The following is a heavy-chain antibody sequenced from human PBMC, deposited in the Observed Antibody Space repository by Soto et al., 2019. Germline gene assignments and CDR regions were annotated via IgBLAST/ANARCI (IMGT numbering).Heavy chain of an antibody. V-gene: IGHV1-3*01. D-gene: IGHD3-10*01. CDR2: INAGNGNT. J-gene: IGHJ6*03. CDR1: GYTFTSYA. CDR3: ARDYYGSGGDDYFYYYYYMDV. Sequence: GASVKVSCKASGYTFTSYAMHWVRQAPGQRLEWMGWINAGNGNTKYSQKFQGRVTITRDTSASTAYMELSSLRSEDTAVYYCARDYYGSGGDDYFYYYYYMDVWGKGTTVTVSS.